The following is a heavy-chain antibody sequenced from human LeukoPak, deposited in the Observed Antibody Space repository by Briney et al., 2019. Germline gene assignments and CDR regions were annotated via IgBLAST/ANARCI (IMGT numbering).Heavy chain of an antibody. V-gene: IGHV4-59*01. CDR2: IYYSGST. J-gene: IGHJ4*02. CDR3: ASSRSSSGWSLIDY. Sequence: SETLSLTCTVSGGSINSYYWSWIRQPPGKGLEWVGYIYYSGSTNYKPSLKRRVTIPVDTSKNQFSLKVSSVSAADTAVYYCASSRSSSGWSLIDYWGQGALVTVSS. D-gene: IGHD6-19*01. CDR1: GGSINSYY.